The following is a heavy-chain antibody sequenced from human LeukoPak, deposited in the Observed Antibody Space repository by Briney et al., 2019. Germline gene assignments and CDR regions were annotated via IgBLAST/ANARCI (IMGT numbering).Heavy chain of an antibody. V-gene: IGHV3-33*01. CDR3: ARDQRTSVSAMVGGLFDY. D-gene: IGHD4-17*01. CDR1: GFTFRGNG. Sequence: GRSLRLSCAASGFTFRGNGMHWVRQAPGKGLEWVAIIWYDGSNRYYADSVKGRFTISRDNSKNTLFLQMNSLTAEDTAVYYCARDQRTSVSAMVGGLFDYWGPGPVVSVS. CDR2: IWYDGSNR. J-gene: IGHJ4*02.